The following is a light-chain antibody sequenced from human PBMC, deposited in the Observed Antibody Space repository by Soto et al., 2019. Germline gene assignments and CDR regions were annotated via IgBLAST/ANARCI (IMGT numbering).Light chain of an antibody. CDR3: QQYNNWLT. J-gene: IGKJ4*01. Sequence: EIGMTQSPATLSVSPGERATLPCRASESVSSNLAWYQQKPGQAPRLLIYGASTRATGIPGRFSGSGSRTEFTLTISSQQSEYFAPYYGQQYNNWLTFGGGTQVEIK. V-gene: IGKV3-15*01. CDR2: GAS. CDR1: ESVSSN.